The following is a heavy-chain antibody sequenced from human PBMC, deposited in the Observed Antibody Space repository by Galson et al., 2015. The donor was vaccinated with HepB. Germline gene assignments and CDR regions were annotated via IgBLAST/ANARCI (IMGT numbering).Heavy chain of an antibody. CDR3: TTDRTFSSVYYVNYYYYAMHV. Sequence: SLRLSCAASGFTFNNAWMSWVRQAPGKGLEWVGRIKSKTDGGTTDYAAPVKGRFSISRDESKNILYLQMNSLKTDDTAVYYCTTDRTFSSVYYVNYYYYAMHVWGQGTTVTVSS. CDR2: IKSKTDGGTT. D-gene: IGHD6-25*01. J-gene: IGHJ6*02. CDR1: GFTFNNAW. V-gene: IGHV3-15*01.